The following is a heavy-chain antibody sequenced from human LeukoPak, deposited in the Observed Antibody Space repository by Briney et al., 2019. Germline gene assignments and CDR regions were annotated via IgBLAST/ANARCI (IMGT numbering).Heavy chain of an antibody. CDR3: AKDVVAGYCSSTSCYSYFDY. D-gene: IGHD2-2*01. CDR1: GFTFSNYW. CDR2: INKDGSEK. Sequence: GGSLRLSCAASGFTFSNYWMSWVRQAPGKGLEWVAHINKDGSEKYYVDSVKGRFTISRDNSKNTLYLQMNSLRAEDTAVYYCAKDVVAGYCSSTSCYSYFDYWGQGTLVTVSS. J-gene: IGHJ4*02. V-gene: IGHV3-7*01.